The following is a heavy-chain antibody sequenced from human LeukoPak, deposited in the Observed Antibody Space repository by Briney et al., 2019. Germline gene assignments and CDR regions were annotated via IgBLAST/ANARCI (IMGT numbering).Heavy chain of an antibody. Sequence: SETLSLTCTVSGGSISSYYWSWIRQPPGKGLEWIGYIYYSGSTNYNPSLKSRVTISVDSSKKQFSLKLTSVTAADTAVYYCAREVAARGYYGMDVWGQGTTVTVSS. V-gene: IGHV4-59*01. J-gene: IGHJ6*02. CDR2: IYYSGST. D-gene: IGHD1-26*01. CDR1: GGSISSYY. CDR3: AREVAARGYYGMDV.